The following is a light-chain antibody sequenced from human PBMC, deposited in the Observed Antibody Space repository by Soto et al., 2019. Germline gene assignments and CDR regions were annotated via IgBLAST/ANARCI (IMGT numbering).Light chain of an antibody. Sequence: IHMTDSPSSLSASVLYRVTITFLASQTISSPLSWYQQKPGKVPELLIYATSRLQSGVPSRFSGSRSGTDFTLTISSVQPEDFATYYCQHNYGTPAFGQGTRLEIK. J-gene: IGKJ5*01. CDR1: QTISSP. CDR3: QHNYGTPA. CDR2: ATS. V-gene: IGKV1-39*01.